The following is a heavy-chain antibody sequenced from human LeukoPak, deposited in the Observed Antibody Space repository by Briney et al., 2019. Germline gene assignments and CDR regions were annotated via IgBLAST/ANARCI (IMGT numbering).Heavy chain of an antibody. CDR3: AIMVRGVYYYYYGMDV. D-gene: IGHD3-10*01. J-gene: IGHJ6*02. V-gene: IGHV1-69*04. CDR2: IIPILGIA. CDR1: GGTFSSYA. Sequence: GASVKVSCKASGGTFSSYAISWVQQAPGQGLEWMGRIIPILGIANYAQKFQGRVTITADKSTSTAYMELSSLRSEDTAVYYCAIMVRGVYYYYYGMDVWGQGTTVTVSS.